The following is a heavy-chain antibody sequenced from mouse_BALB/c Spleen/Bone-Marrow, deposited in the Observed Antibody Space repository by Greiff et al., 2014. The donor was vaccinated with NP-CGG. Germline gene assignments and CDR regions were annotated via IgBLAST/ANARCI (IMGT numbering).Heavy chain of an antibody. J-gene: IGHJ3*01. CDR1: GYTFTDYN. Sequence: VQLKESGPELVRPGASVKISCKASGYTFTDYNIYWVKQSHGKSLEWIGYIYPYSGGTGYNQKFKSKATLTVDNSSTTAYMELRSLTSEDSAVYYRARGNWDFAYWGQGTLVTVST. V-gene: IGHV1S29*02. CDR3: ARGNWDFAY. D-gene: IGHD4-1*01. CDR2: IYPYSGGT.